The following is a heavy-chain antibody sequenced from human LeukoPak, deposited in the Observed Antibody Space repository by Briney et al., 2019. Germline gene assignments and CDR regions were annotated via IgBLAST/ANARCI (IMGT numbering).Heavy chain of an antibody. CDR3: ARVGDILTGYYMDV. CDR1: GFTFDDYG. CDR2: INWNGGST. Sequence: GGSLRLSCAASGFTFDDYGMSWVRQAPGKGLEWVSGINWNGGSTGYADSVKGRFTISRDNAKNFLFLQMNSLRAEDTALYYCARVGDILTGYYMDVWGKGTTVTVSS. J-gene: IGHJ6*03. D-gene: IGHD3-9*01. V-gene: IGHV3-20*04.